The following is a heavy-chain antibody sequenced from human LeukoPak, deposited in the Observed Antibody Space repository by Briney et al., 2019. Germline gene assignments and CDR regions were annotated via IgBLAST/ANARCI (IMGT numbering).Heavy chain of an antibody. CDR2: ISSDVYDGTTE. Sequence: GGSLRLSCSASGFTFSDYAMDWVRQAPGKGLECVAVISSDVYDGTTEYYADSVKGRFTISRDNSKNTVYLQMNSLRAEDMALYYCAKDTSRIAVDAFDIWGQGTMVTVSS. J-gene: IGHJ3*02. CDR3: AKDTSRIAVDAFDI. V-gene: IGHV3-30-3*01. D-gene: IGHD6-19*01. CDR1: GFTFSDYA.